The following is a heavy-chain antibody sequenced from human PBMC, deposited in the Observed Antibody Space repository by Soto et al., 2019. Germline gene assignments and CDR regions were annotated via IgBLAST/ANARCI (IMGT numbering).Heavy chain of an antibody. CDR2: ISYSGRT. CDR1: GASIITDNYF. J-gene: IGHJ4*02. CDR3: ARRRASDYGGNHHPYYFDR. Sequence: SETLSLTCTVSGASIITDNYFGVWIRQSPRRGLELIGSISYSGRTYDNPSLQSRVTISIDASKNQFSRKLTSVTTADTAVYYCARRRASDYGGNHHPYYFDRWGQGALVTVSS. V-gene: IGHV4-39*01. D-gene: IGHD4-17*01.